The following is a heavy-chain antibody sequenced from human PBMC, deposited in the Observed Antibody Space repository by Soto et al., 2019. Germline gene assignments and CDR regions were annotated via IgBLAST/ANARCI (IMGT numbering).Heavy chain of an antibody. CDR3: AKHSTRGYCSSTSCSFDAFDI. D-gene: IGHD2-2*01. CDR1: GFTFSSYG. Sequence: VQLVESGGGVVQPGRSLRLSCAASGFTFSSYGMHWVRQAPGKGLEWVSAISGSGGSTYYADSVKGRFTISRDNSKNTLYLQMNSLRAEDTAVYYCAKHSTRGYCSSTSCSFDAFDIWGQGTMVTVSS. J-gene: IGHJ3*02. V-gene: IGHV3-23*04. CDR2: ISGSGGST.